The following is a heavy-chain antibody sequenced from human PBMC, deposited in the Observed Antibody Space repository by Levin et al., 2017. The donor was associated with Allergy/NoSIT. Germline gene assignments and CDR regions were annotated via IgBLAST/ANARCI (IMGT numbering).Heavy chain of an antibody. D-gene: IGHD3-10*01. J-gene: IGHJ4*02. Sequence: PGGSLRLSCAVSGFTVSDNHMTWVRQAPGQGLEWVSVIYSSGVSYHEDSVKGRFTTSTDAAKNTVFLQMNSLKRDDTARYYCAREAPGGGYYIDYWGQGTLVTVSS. CDR1: GFTVSDNH. CDR3: AREAPGGGYYIDY. V-gene: IGHV3-66*03. CDR2: IYSSGVS.